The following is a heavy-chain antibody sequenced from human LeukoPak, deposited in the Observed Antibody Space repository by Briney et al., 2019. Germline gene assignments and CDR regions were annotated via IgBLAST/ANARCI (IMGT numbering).Heavy chain of an antibody. Sequence: SETLSLTCTVSGGSISSYYWSWIRQPPGKGLEWIGYIYYSGSTNYNPSLKSRVTISVDTSKNQFSLKLSSVTAADTAVYYCARDLDYDGIHYWGQGTLVTVSS. CDR1: GGSISSYY. CDR3: ARDLDYDGIHY. CDR2: IYYSGST. D-gene: IGHD3-22*01. V-gene: IGHV4-59*01. J-gene: IGHJ4*02.